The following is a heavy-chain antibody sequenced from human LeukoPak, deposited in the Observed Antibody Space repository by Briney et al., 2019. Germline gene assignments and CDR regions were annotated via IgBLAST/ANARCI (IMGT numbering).Heavy chain of an antibody. CDR1: GFTFSSYA. CDR2: ISGSGDST. J-gene: IGHJ4*02. CDR3: AKTRPLDSSSWSHGDY. Sequence: GGSLRLSCAASGFTFSSYAMSWVRQAPGKGLEWVSAISGSGDSTYYGDSVKGRSTISRDNSKNTLYLQMNSLRAEDTAVYYCAKTRPLDSSSWSHGDYWGQGTLVTVSS. D-gene: IGHD6-13*01. V-gene: IGHV3-23*01.